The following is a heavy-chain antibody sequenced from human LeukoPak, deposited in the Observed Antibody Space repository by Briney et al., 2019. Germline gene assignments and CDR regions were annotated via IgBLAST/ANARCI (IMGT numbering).Heavy chain of an antibody. CDR3: ARDKGRLLYDDGDAFDI. CDR2: INPSGGST. V-gene: IGHV1-46*01. J-gene: IGHJ3*02. D-gene: IGHD2-2*02. CDR1: GYTFTSYY. Sequence: GASVKVSCKASGYTFTSYYMHWVRQAPGQGLEWMGIINPSGGSTSYAQKFQGRVTMTRDTSTSTVYMELSSLRSEDTAVYYCARDKGRLLYDDGDAFDIWGQGTMVTVSS.